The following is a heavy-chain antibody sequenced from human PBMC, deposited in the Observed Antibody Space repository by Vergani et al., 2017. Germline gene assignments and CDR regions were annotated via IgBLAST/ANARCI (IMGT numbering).Heavy chain of an antibody. CDR3: RGEMDV. CDR1: GFTFIMHA. V-gene: IGHV3-30*04. CDR2: ISNDGRHT. Sequence: QVQLVESGGGLVKPGGSLRLSCAASGFTFIMHAMSWVRQAPGKGLEWVALISNDGRHTYYADSVRGRFSISRDNSKNTLYLQMNSLRTEDTANYYCRGEMDVWGKGTTVTVSS. J-gene: IGHJ6*04.